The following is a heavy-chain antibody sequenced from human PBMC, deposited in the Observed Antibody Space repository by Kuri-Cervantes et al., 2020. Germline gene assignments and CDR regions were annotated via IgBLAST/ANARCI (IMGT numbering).Heavy chain of an antibody. CDR3: ARRFAVLSSGWYVGAFDI. D-gene: IGHD6-19*01. Sequence: SETLSLTCAVSGYSISSGYYWGWIRQPPGKGLEWIGSIYHSGSTYYNPSLKSRVTISVDTSKNQFSLKLSSVTAADTAVYYRARRFAVLSSGWYVGAFDIWGQGTMVTVSS. J-gene: IGHJ3*02. CDR1: GYSISSGYY. CDR2: IYHSGST. V-gene: IGHV4-38-2*01.